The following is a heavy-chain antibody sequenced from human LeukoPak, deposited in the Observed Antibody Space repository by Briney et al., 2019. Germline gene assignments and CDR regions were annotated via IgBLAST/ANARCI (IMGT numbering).Heavy chain of an antibody. CDR1: GYTFSSYD. CDR3: ARRVGSGWPVQH. V-gene: IGHV1-8*01. Sequence: GASVKVSCKASGYTFSSYDINWGRQATGQGLEWMGWMNPNSGNTGYAQKFQGRLNMTRNTSIDTAYMELSSLRSDDTAVYYCARRVGSGWPVQHWGQGTLVTVSS. J-gene: IGHJ1*01. CDR2: MNPNSGNT. D-gene: IGHD6-19*01.